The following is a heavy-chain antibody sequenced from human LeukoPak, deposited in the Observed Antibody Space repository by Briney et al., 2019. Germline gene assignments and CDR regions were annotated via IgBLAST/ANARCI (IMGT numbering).Heavy chain of an antibody. CDR1: GGFFSGYY. J-gene: IGHJ6*02. V-gene: IGHV4-34*01. CDR2: INHSGST. D-gene: IGHD3-10*01. CDR3: ARGITMVRGVIYYYYYYGMDV. Sequence: PSETLSLTCAVYGGFFSGYYWSWIRQPPGKGLEWSGEINHSGSTNYNPSLKSRVTISVDTSKNQFSLKLSSVTAADTAVYYCARGITMVRGVIYYYYYYGMDVWGQGTTVTVSS.